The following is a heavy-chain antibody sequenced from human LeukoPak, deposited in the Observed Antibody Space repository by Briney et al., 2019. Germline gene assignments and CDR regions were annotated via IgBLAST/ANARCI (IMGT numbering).Heavy chain of an antibody. D-gene: IGHD6-13*01. J-gene: IGHJ6*03. CDR3: ARGFHSLYIYMDV. Sequence: PSETLSLTCAVYGGSFSVYYSSWTRQPPGEGREWIGEINHRGSTNYNPFLKSRVPISVDTPKNHFSLKLRPVTAADNAVYYCARGFHSLYIYMDVWGKGTTVTVSS. V-gene: IGHV4-34*01. CDR2: INHRGST. CDR1: GGSFSVYY.